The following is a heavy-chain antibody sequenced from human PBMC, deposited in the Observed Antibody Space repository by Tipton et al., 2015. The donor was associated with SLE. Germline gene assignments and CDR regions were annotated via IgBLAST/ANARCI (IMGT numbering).Heavy chain of an antibody. CDR1: GGSISSYY. D-gene: IGHD3-16*01. CDR3: ASVRAVAGGDFFHY. J-gene: IGHJ4*02. Sequence: TLSLTCTVSGGSISSYYWSWIRQPPGKGLEWIGYIYYSGSTNYNPSLKSRVTISVYTSKNQFSLKLSSVTAADTAVYYCASVRAVAGGDFFHYWGQGPLLTVSS. CDR2: IYYSGST. V-gene: IGHV4-59*01.